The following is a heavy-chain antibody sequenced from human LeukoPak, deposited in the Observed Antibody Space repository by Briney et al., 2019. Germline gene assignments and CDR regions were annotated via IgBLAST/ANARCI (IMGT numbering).Heavy chain of an antibody. J-gene: IGHJ3*02. V-gene: IGHV1-8*03. CDR1: GYTFTSYD. D-gene: IGHD5-18*01. Sequence: PRASVKVSCKASGYTFTSYDINWVRQATGQGLEWMGWMNPNSGNTGYAQKFQGRVTITRNTSISTAYMELSSLRSEDTAVYYCARGRYIYGSPDDAFDIWGQGTMVTVSS. CDR2: MNPNSGNT. CDR3: ARGRYIYGSPDDAFDI.